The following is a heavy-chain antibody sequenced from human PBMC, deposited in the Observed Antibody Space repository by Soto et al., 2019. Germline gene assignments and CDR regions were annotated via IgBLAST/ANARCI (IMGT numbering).Heavy chain of an antibody. Sequence: QVQLVQSGAEVKKPGASVKVSCKASGYTFTSYDINWVRQATGQGLEWMGWMNPNSGNTGYAQKFQGRVTMTRNTSISTAYMELSSRRSEDTAVYYCARPSSSWYRGYYYGMDVWAQGTTVTVSS. D-gene: IGHD6-13*01. CDR3: ARPSSSWYRGYYYGMDV. V-gene: IGHV1-8*01. CDR1: GYTFTSYD. CDR2: MNPNSGNT. J-gene: IGHJ6*02.